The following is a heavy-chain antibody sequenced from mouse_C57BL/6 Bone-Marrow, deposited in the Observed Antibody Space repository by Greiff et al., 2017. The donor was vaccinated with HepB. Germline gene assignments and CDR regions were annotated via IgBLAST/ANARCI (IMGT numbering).Heavy chain of an antibody. D-gene: IGHD1-1*01. CDR3: ARSYDGYFDV. CDR1: GFTFSDYG. CDR2: ISSGSSTI. J-gene: IGHJ1*03. V-gene: IGHV5-17*01. Sequence: DVHLVESGGGLVKPGGSLKLSCAASGFTFSDYGMHWVRQAPEKGLEWVAYISSGSSTIYYADTVKGRFTISRDNAKNTLFLQMTSLRSEDTAMYYCARSYDGYFDVWGTGTTVTVSS.